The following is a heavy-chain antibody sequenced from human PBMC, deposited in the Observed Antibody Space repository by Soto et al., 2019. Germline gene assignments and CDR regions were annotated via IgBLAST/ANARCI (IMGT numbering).Heavy chain of an antibody. V-gene: IGHV1-69*02. CDR1: GGTFSSYT. D-gene: IGHD2-15*01. CDR3: ARVLVAATRKDYYYGMDV. CDR2: IIPILGIA. Sequence: QVQLVQSGAEVKKPGSSVKVSCKASGGTFSSYTISWVRQAPGQGLEWMGRIIPILGIANYAQKFQGRVTITADKSTSTADMELSSLRSEDTAVYYCARVLVAATRKDYYYGMDVWGQGTTVTVSS. J-gene: IGHJ6*02.